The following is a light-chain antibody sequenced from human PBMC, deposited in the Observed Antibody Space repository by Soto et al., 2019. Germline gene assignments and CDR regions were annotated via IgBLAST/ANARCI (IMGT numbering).Light chain of an antibody. V-gene: IGKV3-20*01. CDR3: QQYGSSPPYT. CDR1: QSVSSSY. CDR2: GAS. J-gene: IGKJ2*01. Sequence: EIVLTQSPGTLSLSPGERATLSCRARQSVSSSYLAWYQQKPRQAPRLLIYGASSRATGIPDRFSGSGSGKNFTLTISRLEPEDVAVYYCQQYGSSPPYTFGEGTKLEIK.